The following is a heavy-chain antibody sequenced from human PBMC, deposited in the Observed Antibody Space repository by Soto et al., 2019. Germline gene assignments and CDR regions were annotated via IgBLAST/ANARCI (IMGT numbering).Heavy chain of an antibody. D-gene: IGHD3-10*01. V-gene: IGHV4-59*08. Sequence: SETLSLTCTVSGGSISSYYWSWIRQPPGKGLEWIGYIYYSGSTNYNPSLKSRVTISVDTSKNQFSLKLSSVTAADTAVYYCARRNRLGHYGSGSYYMSDAFDIWGQGTMVTVSS. CDR2: IYYSGST. CDR3: ARRNRLGHYGSGSYYMSDAFDI. CDR1: GGSISSYY. J-gene: IGHJ3*02.